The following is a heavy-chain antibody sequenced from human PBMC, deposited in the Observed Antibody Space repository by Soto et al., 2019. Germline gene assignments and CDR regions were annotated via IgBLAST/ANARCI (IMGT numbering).Heavy chain of an antibody. CDR2: IKHDGSET. J-gene: IGHJ3*02. CDR3: ARPLGWRDGFDM. D-gene: IGHD2-15*01. V-gene: IGHV3-7*01. CDR1: GFTFSNFW. Sequence: GGSLRLSCAASGFTFSNFWMGWVRQAPGKGLEWVANIKHDGSETFYVDSLKGRFTISIDNAKNSLSLQINNLRVEDTAVYYCARPLGWRDGFDMWGQGTMVTVSS.